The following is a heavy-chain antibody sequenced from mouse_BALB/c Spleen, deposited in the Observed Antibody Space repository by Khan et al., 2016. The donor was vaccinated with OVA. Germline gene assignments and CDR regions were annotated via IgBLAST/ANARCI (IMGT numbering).Heavy chain of an antibody. CDR2: IWGGGGT. D-gene: IGHD2-14*01. CDR1: GFSLTSYG. J-gene: IGHJ4*01. CDR3: ARDNSRYDGAYTMDY. Sequence: QVELVQSGPGLVAPSQSLSITCTVSGFSLTSYGIHWIRQPPGKSLEWLGLIWGGGGTNYNSTLKSRLSIRKDNSKSQVLLKMNSLQTDDTAMYFCARDNSRYDGAYTMDYWGQGTSVTVSS. V-gene: IGHV2-6*01.